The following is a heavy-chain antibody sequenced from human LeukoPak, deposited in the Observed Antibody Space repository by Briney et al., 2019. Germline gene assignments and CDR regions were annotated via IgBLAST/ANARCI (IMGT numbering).Heavy chain of an antibody. J-gene: IGHJ5*02. CDR1: GYTFTSYG. V-gene: IGHV1-18*01. Sequence: ASVKVSCKASGYTFTSYGISWVRQAPGQGLEWMGWIIAYNGNTNYAQKLQGRVTMTTDTSTSTAYMELRSLRSDDTAVYYCARDYDILTGYYKGLYPWGQGTLVTVSS. D-gene: IGHD3-9*01. CDR2: IIAYNGNT. CDR3: ARDYDILTGYYKGLYP.